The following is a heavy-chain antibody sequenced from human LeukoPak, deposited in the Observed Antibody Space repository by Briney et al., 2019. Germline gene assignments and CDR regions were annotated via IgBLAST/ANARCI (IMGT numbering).Heavy chain of an antibody. J-gene: IGHJ4*02. CDR3: ARARYGGNWGELAY. CDR2: ISFDGNEK. D-gene: IGHD4-23*01. Sequence: GGSLRLSCAASGFTFKRYAMHWVRQPPGKGLEWVAAISFDGNEKYYADSVKGRFTISRDNSKNTLYLQMNSLRTEDTAVDYCARARYGGNWGELAYWGQGTLVTVSS. V-gene: IGHV3-30*04. CDR1: GFTFKRYA.